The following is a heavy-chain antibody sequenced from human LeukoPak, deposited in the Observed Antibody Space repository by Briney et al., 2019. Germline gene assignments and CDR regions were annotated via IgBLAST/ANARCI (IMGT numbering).Heavy chain of an antibody. CDR1: GFTFSTYA. V-gene: IGHV3-23*01. Sequence: GGSLRLSCAASGFTFSTYAMSWVRQAPGKALEWVSAISGSGGNIYYADSEKGRFTISRDNSKSTVSLQKKSLRGEDAAVYYCAKDRGSAPYCIDYWGQGTLVTVSS. CDR2: ISGSGGNI. J-gene: IGHJ4*02. CDR3: AKDRGSAPYCIDY. D-gene: IGHD3-10*01.